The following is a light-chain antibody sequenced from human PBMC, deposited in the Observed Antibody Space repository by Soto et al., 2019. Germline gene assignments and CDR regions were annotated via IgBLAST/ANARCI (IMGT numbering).Light chain of an antibody. J-gene: IGKJ1*01. CDR1: QSVNNNY. CDR3: QQYGDSRT. Sequence: DIVLTQSPGTLSLSPGERATLSCRASQSVNNNYLAWYQQKPGQAPRLLIYGASSRATGIPDRFSGSGSGTDFTLTISKLEAEDFAVYYCQQYGDSRTFGQGTKVDIK. CDR2: GAS. V-gene: IGKV3-20*01.